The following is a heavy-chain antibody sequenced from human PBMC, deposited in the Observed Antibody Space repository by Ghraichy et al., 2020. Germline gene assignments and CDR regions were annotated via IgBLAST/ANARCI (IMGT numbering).Heavy chain of an antibody. Sequence: GGYLRLSCAASGFLFSSYAMSWVRQAPGKGLEWVSFISGSGGTTFYTDSVRGRFTISRDNSKNIVYLQINSLRAEDTAVYFCAKGRGYTDSSGYRALDVWGQGTTVTVFS. J-gene: IGHJ6*02. CDR2: ISGSGGTT. CDR1: GFLFSSYA. D-gene: IGHD3-22*01. V-gene: IGHV3-23*01. CDR3: AKGRGYTDSSGYRALDV.